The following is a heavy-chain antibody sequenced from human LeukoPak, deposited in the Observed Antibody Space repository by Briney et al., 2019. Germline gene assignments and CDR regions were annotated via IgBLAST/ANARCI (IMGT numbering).Heavy chain of an antibody. J-gene: IGHJ4*02. CDR3: ARERSRGREFGY. D-gene: IGHD6-19*01. CDR2: IYYSGST. Sequence: SETLSLTCTVSGGSISSYYWSWIRQTPGKGLEWIGYIYYSGSTNYNPSLKSRVTISVDTSKNQFSLKLSFVTATDTAVYYCARERSRGREFGYWGQGTLVTVSS. V-gene: IGHV4-59*01. CDR1: GGSISSYY.